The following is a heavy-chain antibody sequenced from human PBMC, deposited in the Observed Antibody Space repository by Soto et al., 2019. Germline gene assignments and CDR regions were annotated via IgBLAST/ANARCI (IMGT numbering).Heavy chain of an antibody. CDR2: IIPIFGTA. V-gene: IGHV1-69*13. CDR1: GGTFSSYA. D-gene: IGHD6-19*01. J-gene: IGHJ5*02. CDR3: ASTGYSSGPTSNNWFDP. Sequence: ASVKVSCKASGGTFSSYAISWVRQAPGQGLEWMGGIIPIFGTANYAQKFQGRVTITADESTSTAYMELSSLRSEDTAVYYCASTGYSSGPTSNNWFDPWGQGTLVTVSS.